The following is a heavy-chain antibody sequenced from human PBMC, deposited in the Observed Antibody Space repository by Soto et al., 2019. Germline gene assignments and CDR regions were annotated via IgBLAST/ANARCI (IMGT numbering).Heavy chain of an antibody. Sequence: SETLSLTCTVSSGSISSYNWNWVRQPPGKGLEWIGFINYSGSTHYNPSLKSRVTISLDTSKNQFSLKLNSVTAADTAVYYCARENYYALDYWGPGTLVTAPQ. J-gene: IGHJ4*02. V-gene: IGHV4-59*01. D-gene: IGHD3-10*01. CDR3: ARENYYALDY. CDR1: SGSISSYN. CDR2: INYSGST.